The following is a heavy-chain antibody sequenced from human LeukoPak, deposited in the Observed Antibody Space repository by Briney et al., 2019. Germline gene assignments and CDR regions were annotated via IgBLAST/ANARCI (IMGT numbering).Heavy chain of an antibody. Sequence: PSDTPSLTCAVYGGSFSGYYWSWIRQPPGKGLEWIGEINHSGSTNYNPSLKSRVTISVDTSKNQFSLKLSPVTAADTAVYYCARGLTLSAAVDYWGQGTLVT. CDR1: GGSFSGYY. V-gene: IGHV4-34*01. D-gene: IGHD6-13*01. CDR3: ARGLTLSAAVDY. J-gene: IGHJ4*02. CDR2: INHSGST.